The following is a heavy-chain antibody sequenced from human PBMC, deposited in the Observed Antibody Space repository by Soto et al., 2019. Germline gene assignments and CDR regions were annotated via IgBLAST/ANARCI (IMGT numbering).Heavy chain of an antibody. D-gene: IGHD3-3*01. CDR1: GGTSTRYA. J-gene: IGHJ4*02. CDR2: IVPMFGTS. Sequence: QERLVQSGAEVRKPGSSVKVSCKVTGGTSTRYAINWVRQAPGQGLEWMGGIVPMFGTSKYAQKFQGRVTFTADTSTNLAYMELRSLRSEDTAVYYCNRGSEYDFWSGYLWGQGTLVSVSS. V-gene: IGHV1-69*06. CDR3: NRGSEYDFWSGYL.